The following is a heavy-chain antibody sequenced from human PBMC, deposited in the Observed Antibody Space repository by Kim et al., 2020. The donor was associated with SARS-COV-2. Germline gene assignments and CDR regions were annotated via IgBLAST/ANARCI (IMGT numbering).Heavy chain of an antibody. V-gene: IGHV4-59*01. J-gene: IGHJ4*02. D-gene: IGHD1-26*01. Sequence: SETLSLTCTVSGGSISSYYWSWIRQPPGKGLEWIGYIYYSGSTNYNPSLKSRVTISVDTSKNQFSLKLSSVTAADTAVYYCARGSYYPRLYYFDYWGQGTLVTVSS. CDR2: IYYSGST. CDR3: ARGSYYPRLYYFDY. CDR1: GGSISSYY.